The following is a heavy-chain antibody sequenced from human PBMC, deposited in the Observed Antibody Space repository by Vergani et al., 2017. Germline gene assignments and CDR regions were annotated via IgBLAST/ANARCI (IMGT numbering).Heavy chain of an antibody. J-gene: IGHJ4*02. Sequence: QVQLVESGGGVVQPGRSLRLSCAASGFTFSSYGMHWVRQAPGKGLAWVAVIWYDGSNKYYADSVKGRFTISRDNSKNTLYLQMNSLRAEDTAVYYCARPSETGPDGIFEAGYWGQGTLVTVSS. CDR3: ARPSETGPDGIFEAGY. V-gene: IGHV3-33*01. CDR1: GFTFSSYG. CDR2: IWYDGSNK. D-gene: IGHD1-1*01.